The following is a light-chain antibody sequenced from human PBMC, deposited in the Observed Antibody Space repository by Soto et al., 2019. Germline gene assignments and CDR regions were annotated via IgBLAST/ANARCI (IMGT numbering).Light chain of an antibody. Sequence: QSALTQPASVSGSPGQSITISCTGTSSDVGGYNYVSWYQQHPGKAPKLMIYDVSNRPSGVSNRFSGPKSGNTASLTISGLQAEDEADYYCSSYTSSSWVFGGGTKVTVL. CDR2: DVS. J-gene: IGLJ3*02. CDR1: SSDVGGYNY. V-gene: IGLV2-14*01. CDR3: SSYTSSSWV.